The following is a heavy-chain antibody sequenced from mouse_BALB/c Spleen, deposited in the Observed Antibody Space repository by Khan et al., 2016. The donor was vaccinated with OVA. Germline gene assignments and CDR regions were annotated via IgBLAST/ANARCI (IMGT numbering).Heavy chain of an antibody. Sequence: QIQLVQSGPELKKPGETVKISCKASGYTFTDYSMHWVKQAPGKGLKWMGWINTETGEPTYADDFKGRFAFSLEPSASTASLQINNLKNEDTATYCWARSGSYDGFDYWGQGTTLTVSS. V-gene: IGHV9-2-1*01. CDR3: ARSGSYDGFDY. CDR1: GYTFTDYS. CDR2: INTETGEP. J-gene: IGHJ2*01. D-gene: IGHD2-12*01.